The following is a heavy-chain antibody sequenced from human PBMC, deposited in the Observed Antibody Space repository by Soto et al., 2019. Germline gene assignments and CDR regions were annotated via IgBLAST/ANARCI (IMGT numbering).Heavy chain of an antibody. Sequence: GGSLRLSCAASGCTFSSYSMTWVRQAPGKGLAWVSNIKKDGSEKYYVDSVKGRFTISRDNAKNSLYLQMNSLRAEDTAVYYCAREGYDFWSGYYSFDYYYYMDVWGKGTTVTVSS. CDR2: IKKDGSEK. J-gene: IGHJ6*03. D-gene: IGHD3-3*01. CDR3: AREGYDFWSGYYSFDYYYYMDV. CDR1: GCTFSSYS. V-gene: IGHV3-7*01.